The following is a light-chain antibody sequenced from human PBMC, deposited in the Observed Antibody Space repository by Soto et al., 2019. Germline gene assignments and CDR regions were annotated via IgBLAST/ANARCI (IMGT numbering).Light chain of an antibody. CDR2: AAS. CDR1: QSIANY. Sequence: DIQMTQSPSSLSTSVGDRVTITCRASQSIANYLNWYQQKPGRVPKHLIYAASRLQSGVPSRFSGSGSGTDFTLTISSLQPEDFATYYCQQSYITPWTFGQGTKVEIK. J-gene: IGKJ1*01. V-gene: IGKV1-39*01. CDR3: QQSYITPWT.